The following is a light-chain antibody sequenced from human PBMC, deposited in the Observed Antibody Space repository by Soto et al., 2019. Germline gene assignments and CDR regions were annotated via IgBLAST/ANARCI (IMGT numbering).Light chain of an antibody. V-gene: IGLV1-40*01. J-gene: IGLJ3*02. CDR2: GNT. CDR1: SSNIGAGYD. Sequence: QSVLTQPPSVSGAPGQRVTISCTASSSNIGAGYDVHWYQQLPGTAPKLLIYGNTNRPSGVPDRFSGSKSGTSASLAITGLQAEDEGDYSCQSYGSSLSAWLFGGGTKLAVL. CDR3: QSYGSSLSAWL.